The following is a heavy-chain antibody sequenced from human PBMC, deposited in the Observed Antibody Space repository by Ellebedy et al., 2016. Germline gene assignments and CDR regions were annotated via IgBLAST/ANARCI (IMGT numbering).Heavy chain of an antibody. J-gene: IGHJ6*02. D-gene: IGHD6-13*01. CDR2: INHSGST. Sequence: SETLSLXXGVYGGSFSGYYWSWIRQPPGKGLEWIGEINHSGSTNYNPSLKSRVNISVDTSNNQFSLKLSSATAADTAVYYCARLRGQQMISYFYYSGMDVWGQGTTVTVSS. V-gene: IGHV4-34*01. CDR3: ARLRGQQMISYFYYSGMDV. CDR1: GGSFSGYY.